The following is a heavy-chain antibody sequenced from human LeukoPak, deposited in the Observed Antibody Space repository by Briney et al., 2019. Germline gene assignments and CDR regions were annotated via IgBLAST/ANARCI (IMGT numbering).Heavy chain of an antibody. J-gene: IGHJ4*02. V-gene: IGHV3-9*01. CDR2: ISWNSGSI. Sequence: GRSLRLSCAASGFTFDDYAMHWVRQAPGKGLEWVSGISWNSGSIGYADSVKGRFTISRDNAKNSLYLQMNSLRAEDTALFYCAKGIFSSGYYVGGGFDYWGQGTLVTVSS. CDR1: GFTFDDYA. CDR3: AKGIFSSGYYVGGGFDY. D-gene: IGHD3-22*01.